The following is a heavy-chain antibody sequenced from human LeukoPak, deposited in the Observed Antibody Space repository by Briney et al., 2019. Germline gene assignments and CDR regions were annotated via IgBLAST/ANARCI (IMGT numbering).Heavy chain of an antibody. J-gene: IGHJ5*02. CDR1: GGSISSSSYY. CDR3: ARGIAAAIDP. CDR2: IYYSGST. V-gene: IGHV4-39*07. Sequence: SETLSLTCTVSGGSISSSSYYWGWIRQPPGKGLEWIGSIYYSGSTYYNPSLKSRVTISVDTSKNQFSLKLSSVPAADTAVYYCARGIAAAIDPWGQGTLVTVSS. D-gene: IGHD6-13*01.